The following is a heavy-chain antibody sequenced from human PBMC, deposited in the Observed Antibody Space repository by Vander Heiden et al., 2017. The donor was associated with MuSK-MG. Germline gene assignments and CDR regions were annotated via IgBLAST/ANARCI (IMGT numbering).Heavy chain of an antibody. J-gene: IGHJ3*02. CDR1: GFTFRSNW. D-gene: IGHD3-10*01. CDR2: IKQDGSEK. V-gene: IGHV3-7*03. Sequence: EVQLVESGGGLVQPGGSLRLSCAASGFTFRSNWLSWVRQAPGKGLEWVANIKQDGSEKDYVDSVKGRFTISRDNAKNSLYLQMNSLRAEDTAVYYCARGNVLLWFGEYQDAFDIWGQGTMVTVSS. CDR3: ARGNVLLWFGEYQDAFDI.